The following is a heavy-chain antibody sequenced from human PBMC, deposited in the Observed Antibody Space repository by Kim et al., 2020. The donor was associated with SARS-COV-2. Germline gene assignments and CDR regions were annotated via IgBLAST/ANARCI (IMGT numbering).Heavy chain of an antibody. CDR1: GGSISSGGYY. J-gene: IGHJ4*02. CDR3: ATEMATKRGMVNY. Sequence: SETLSLTCTVSGGSISSGGYYWSWIRQHPGKGLEWIGYIYYSGSTYYNPSLKSRVTISVDTSKNQFSLKLSSVTAADTAVYYCATEMATKRGMVNYWGQGTLVTVSS. D-gene: IGHD5-12*01. CDR2: IYYSGST. V-gene: IGHV4-31*03.